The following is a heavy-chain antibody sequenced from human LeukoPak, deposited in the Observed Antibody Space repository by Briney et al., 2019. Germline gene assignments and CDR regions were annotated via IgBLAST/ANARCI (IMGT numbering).Heavy chain of an antibody. CDR1: GGTFSSYA. CDR3: ASSNWNYVLDAFDI. CDR2: IIPIFGTA. V-gene: IGHV1-69*05. J-gene: IGHJ3*02. D-gene: IGHD1-7*01. Sequence: SVKASCKASGGTFSSYAISWVRQAPGQGLEWMGGIIPIFGTANYAQKFQGRVTITTDESTSTAYMELSSLRSEDTAVCYCASSNWNYVLDAFDIWGQGTMVTVSS.